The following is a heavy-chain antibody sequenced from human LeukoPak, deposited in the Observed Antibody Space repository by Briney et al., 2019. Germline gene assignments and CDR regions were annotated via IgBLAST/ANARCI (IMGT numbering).Heavy chain of an antibody. Sequence: KPSETLSLTCAVYGGSFSGYYWSWIRQPPRKGLEWIGEINHSGSTNYNPSLKSRVTISVDTSKNQFSLKLSSVTAADTAVYYCAREGGDYGNYWGQGTLVAVSS. CDR2: INHSGST. D-gene: IGHD4-17*01. CDR3: AREGGDYGNY. V-gene: IGHV4-34*01. J-gene: IGHJ4*02. CDR1: GGSFSGYY.